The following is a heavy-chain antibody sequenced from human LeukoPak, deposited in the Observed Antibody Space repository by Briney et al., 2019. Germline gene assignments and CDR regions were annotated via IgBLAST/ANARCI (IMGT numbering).Heavy chain of an antibody. J-gene: IGHJ6*03. CDR1: GGTFSSYA. D-gene: IGHD2-2*01. V-gene: IGHV1-69*01. Sequence: PVKVSCKASGGTFSSYAISWVRQAPGQGLEWMGGIIPIFGTANYAQKFQGRVTITADESTSTAYMELSSLRSEDTAVYYCARGMSVGYCSSTSCRTYYYYYMDVWGKGTTVTVSS. CDR2: IIPIFGTA. CDR3: ARGMSVGYCSSTSCRTYYYYYMDV.